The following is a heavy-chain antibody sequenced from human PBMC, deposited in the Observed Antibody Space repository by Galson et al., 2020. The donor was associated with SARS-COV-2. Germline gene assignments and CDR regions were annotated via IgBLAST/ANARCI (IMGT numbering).Heavy chain of an antibody. CDR3: ARAGDFWSGYGVDP. V-gene: IGHV4-61*01. CDR2: IYYSGST. D-gene: IGHD3-3*01. CDR1: GGSISSSYY. Sequence: SETLSLTCAVSGGSISSSYYWSWIRQPPGKGLEWIGYIYYSGSTNYNPSLKSRVTISVDTSKNQFSLKLSSVTAADTAVYYCARAGDFWSGYGVDPWGQGTLVTVSS. J-gene: IGHJ5*02.